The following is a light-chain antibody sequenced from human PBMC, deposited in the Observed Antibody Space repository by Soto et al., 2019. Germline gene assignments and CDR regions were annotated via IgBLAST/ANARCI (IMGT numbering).Light chain of an antibody. Sequence: QSVLTQPPSVSEAPRQRVTISCSGNSSNIGNNAVNWYQQLPGEAPKLLIYYDDLLPSGVSDRFSGSKSGTSASLAISGLQSEDEADYYCAAWDDSLNGPVFGGGTKVTVI. CDR3: AAWDDSLNGPV. V-gene: IGLV1-36*01. CDR1: SSNIGNNA. J-gene: IGLJ2*01. CDR2: YDD.